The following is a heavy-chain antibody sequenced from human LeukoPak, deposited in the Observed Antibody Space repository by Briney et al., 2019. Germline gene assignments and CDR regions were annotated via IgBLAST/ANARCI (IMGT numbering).Heavy chain of an antibody. CDR3: ASDHYDMLTGYSHFVY. Sequence: ASVKVSCKASGYTVTGYYMHWVRQAPGQRLEWMGWINPNSGGTNYAQKFQGRVTMTRDTSISTAYMELSRLRSDDTAVYYCASDHYDMLTGYSHFVYWGQGTLVTVSS. CDR2: INPNSGGT. J-gene: IGHJ4*02. D-gene: IGHD3-9*01. V-gene: IGHV1-2*02. CDR1: GYTVTGYY.